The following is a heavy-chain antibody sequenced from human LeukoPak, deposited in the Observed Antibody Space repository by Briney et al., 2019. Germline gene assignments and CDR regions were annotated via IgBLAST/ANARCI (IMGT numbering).Heavy chain of an antibody. J-gene: IGHJ4*02. Sequence: GGSLRLSCAASGFTFSRYAMSWVRQAPGKELEWVSAISGSGGSTYYADSVKGRFTISRDNSKNTLYLQVNSLRAEDTAVYYCAKDPADCGGDCYQGGVDYWGQGTLVTVSS. CDR3: AKDPADCGGDCYQGGVDY. CDR2: ISGSGGST. V-gene: IGHV3-23*01. D-gene: IGHD2-21*02. CDR1: GFTFSRYA.